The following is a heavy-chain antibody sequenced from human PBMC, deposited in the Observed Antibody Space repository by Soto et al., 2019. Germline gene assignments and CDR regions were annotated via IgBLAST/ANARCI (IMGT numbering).Heavy chain of an antibody. D-gene: IGHD3-16*01. V-gene: IGHV1-3*05. CDR3: ARGGGGLRLGELPFFDY. Sequence: QVHLVQSGAEEKRPGASVKVSCKASGYTFTNYAIHWVRQAPGQRLEWMGWINSANGNTQYSQKFQGRLTITRDTSASTGTMDLSSQRSEDTAVYYCARGGGGLRLGELPFFDYWGQGTLVTVFS. CDR1: GYTFTNYA. J-gene: IGHJ4*02. CDR2: INSANGNT.